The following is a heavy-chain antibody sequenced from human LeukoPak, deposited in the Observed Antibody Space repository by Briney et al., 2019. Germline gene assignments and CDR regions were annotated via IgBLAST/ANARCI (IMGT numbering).Heavy chain of an antibody. CDR1: GGTFSSYA. V-gene: IGHV1-69*01. Sequence: SVNVSCKASGGTFSSYAISWVRQAPGQGLEWMGGIIPIFGTANYAQKFQGRVTITADESTSTAYMELSSLRSEDTAVYYCASCPGPCYYYHGMDVWGQGTTVTVSS. J-gene: IGHJ6*02. CDR3: ASCPGPCYYYHGMDV. CDR2: IIPIFGTA.